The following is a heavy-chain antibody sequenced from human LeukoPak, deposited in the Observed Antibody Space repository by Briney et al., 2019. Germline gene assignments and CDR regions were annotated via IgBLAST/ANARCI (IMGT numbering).Heavy chain of an antibody. CDR3: AKDEAGDIGYYFDY. CDR1: GFTFDDYA. Sequence: GGSLRLSCAASGFTFDDYAMHWVRQAPGKGLEWVSLISWDGGSTYYADSVKGRFTISRDNSKNSLYLQMNSLRTEDTTLYYCAKDEAGDIGYYFDYWGQGTLVTVSS. D-gene: IGHD2-15*01. V-gene: IGHV3-43*01. CDR2: ISWDGGST. J-gene: IGHJ4*02.